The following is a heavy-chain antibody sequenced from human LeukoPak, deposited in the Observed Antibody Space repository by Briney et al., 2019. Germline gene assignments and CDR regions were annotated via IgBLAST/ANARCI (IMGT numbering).Heavy chain of an antibody. Sequence: GGSLRLSCAASGLTFSSYSMNWVRQAPGKGLEWISYITSSSSSIHYADSVKGRFTVSRDNAKNSVYLQMNSLRDEDTAVYYCARHYYGSGSADHWGQGTLVTVSS. J-gene: IGHJ4*02. CDR1: GLTFSSYS. CDR2: ITSSSSSI. D-gene: IGHD3-10*01. CDR3: ARHYYGSGSADH. V-gene: IGHV3-48*02.